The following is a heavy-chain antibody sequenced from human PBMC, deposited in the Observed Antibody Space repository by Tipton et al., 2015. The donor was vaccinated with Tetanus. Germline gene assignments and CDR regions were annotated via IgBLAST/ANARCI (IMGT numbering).Heavy chain of an antibody. Sequence: LSLTCTVSGGSVSRSFWGWVRQAPGKGLEWVSYISTSSTTIFYADSVRGRFTISRDNAKNSLYLQMNSLRDEDTAVYYCARDFSYYFDSKSGFDYWGQGTLVTVSS. J-gene: IGHJ4*02. V-gene: IGHV3-48*02. D-gene: IGHD3-22*01. CDR3: ARDFSYYFDSKSGFDY. CDR1: GGSVSRSF. CDR2: ISTSSTTI.